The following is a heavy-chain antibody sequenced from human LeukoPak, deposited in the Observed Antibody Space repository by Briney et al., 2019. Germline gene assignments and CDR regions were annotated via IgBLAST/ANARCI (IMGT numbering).Heavy chain of an antibody. CDR3: AREPQVVVVVAATGIGAFDI. CDR1: GGTFSSYA. D-gene: IGHD2-15*01. CDR2: IIPIFGTA. Sequence: SVKVSCKASGGTFSSYAISWVRQAPGQGLEWMGRIIPIFGTANYAQKFQGRVTITTDESTSTAYMELSSLRSEDTAVYYCAREPQVVVVVAATGIGAFDIWGQGTMVTVSS. J-gene: IGHJ3*02. V-gene: IGHV1-69*05.